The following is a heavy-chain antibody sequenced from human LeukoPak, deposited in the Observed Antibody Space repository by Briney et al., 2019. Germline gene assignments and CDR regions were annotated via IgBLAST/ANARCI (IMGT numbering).Heavy chain of an antibody. CDR2: IYNSGNT. CDR3: ARLGEGSGWLRAFDI. CDR1: GGSITSYY. Sequence: SETLSLTCTVSGGSITSYYWSWIRPPPGKGLEWIANIYNSGNTNYNPSLKSRVTISLDTPKNQLSLKLRSMTAADTAVYYCARLGEGSGWLRAFDIWGQGTLVTDSS. D-gene: IGHD6-19*01. J-gene: IGHJ3*02. V-gene: IGHV4-59*08.